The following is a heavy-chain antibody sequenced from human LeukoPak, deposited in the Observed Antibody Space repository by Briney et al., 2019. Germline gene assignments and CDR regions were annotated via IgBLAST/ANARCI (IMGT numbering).Heavy chain of an antibody. Sequence: ASVKVSCKASGYTFTAYYIHSARQAPGQGREWMGWINPNGGSTHYAQDFQGRLTMTRDTSISTAYMELNGLRSDDTAVYYCARDASRTNFDPWGQGTLVTVSS. J-gene: IGHJ5*02. D-gene: IGHD2-2*01. V-gene: IGHV1-2*02. CDR3: ARDASRTNFDP. CDR1: GYTFTAYY. CDR2: INPNGGST.